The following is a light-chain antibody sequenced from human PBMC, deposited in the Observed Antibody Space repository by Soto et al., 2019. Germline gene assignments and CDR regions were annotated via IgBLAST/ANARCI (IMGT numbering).Light chain of an antibody. V-gene: IGLV1-44*01. CDR1: VSNIGSNT. CDR2: SND. J-gene: IGLJ1*01. Sequence: QSVLTQPPSASGPPGQRVTISCSGGVSNIGSNTVNWYQHLPGTAPRFLIYSNDQRPSGVPDRVSGSKSGTSASLAISGLQSEDEADYYCAAWDDSLNVYVFGTGTKVTVL. CDR3: AAWDDSLNVYV.